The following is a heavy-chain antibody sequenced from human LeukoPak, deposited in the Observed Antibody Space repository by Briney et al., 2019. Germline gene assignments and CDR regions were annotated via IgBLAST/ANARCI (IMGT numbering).Heavy chain of an antibody. J-gene: IGHJ4*02. Sequence: SETLSLTCTLSGYSISSGYYWGWIRQPPGKGLEWIGTIYHSGSTYYNPSLKGRVTISVDTSKNQFSLKLTSVTAADTAVYYCARVRGYCSSTICYRYYFDYWGQGTLVTVSS. CDR2: IYHSGST. V-gene: IGHV4-38-2*02. D-gene: IGHD2-2*01. CDR3: ARVRGYCSSTICYRYYFDY. CDR1: GYSISSGYY.